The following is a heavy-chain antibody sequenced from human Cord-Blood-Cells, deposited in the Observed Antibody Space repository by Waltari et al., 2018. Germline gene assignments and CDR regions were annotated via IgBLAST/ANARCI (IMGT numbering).Heavy chain of an antibody. CDR2: IYYSGST. CDR3: ARHSVEQNWFDP. Sequence: QVQLQEPGPGLVKPSETLSLTCTVSGGSISSYYWSWIRQPPGKGLEWIGYIYYSGSTNYNPSLKSLVTISVDTSKNQFSLKLSSVTAADTAVYYCARHSVEQNWFDPWGQGTLVTVSS. J-gene: IGHJ5*02. CDR1: GGSISSYY. V-gene: IGHV4-59*08.